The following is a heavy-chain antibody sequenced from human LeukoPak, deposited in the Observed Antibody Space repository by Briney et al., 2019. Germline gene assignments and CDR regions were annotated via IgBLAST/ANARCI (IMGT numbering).Heavy chain of an antibody. CDR1: GFTFSSYV. CDR3: AVVATSIY. J-gene: IGHJ4*02. Sequence: PGGSLRLSCAASGFTFSSYVMHWVRQAPGKGLEWVAIISYDGSNEYYADSVKGRFTISRDNSKNTLYLQMNSLRAEDTAVYYCAVVATSIYWGQGTLVTVSS. V-gene: IGHV3-30*14. CDR2: ISYDGSNE. D-gene: IGHD5-12*01.